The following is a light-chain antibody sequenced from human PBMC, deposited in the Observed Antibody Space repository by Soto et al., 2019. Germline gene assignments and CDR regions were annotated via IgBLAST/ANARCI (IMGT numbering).Light chain of an antibody. V-gene: IGKV3-15*01. J-gene: IGKJ4*01. CDR1: QSVGSN. Sequence: EMVMTQSPATLSVSPGERATLSCRASQSVGSNLAWYQQKPGQAPRLLIHGASTRATGIPARFSGSQSGTDLTLTITSLQSEDFAVHYCQQYNDWPLPFGGGTRVEIK. CDR2: GAS. CDR3: QQYNDWPLP.